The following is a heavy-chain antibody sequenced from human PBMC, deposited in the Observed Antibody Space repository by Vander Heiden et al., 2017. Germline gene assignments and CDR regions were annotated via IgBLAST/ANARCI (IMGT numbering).Heavy chain of an antibody. V-gene: IGHV7-4-1*02. CDR3: ARDSLYGGVSQFDP. D-gene: IGHD3-16*01. CDR1: VYIFRNYA. J-gene: IGHJ5*02. Sequence: QLQLVQSGSDLKKPGASVKVSCEASVYIFRNYALNWVRQAPGQGFEWMGWIAINTGNPTYAQGFTGRFVFSLDTSVSTAYLQISSLKAEDTAMYYCARDSLYGGVSQFDPWGQGTLVTVSS. CDR2: IAINTGNP.